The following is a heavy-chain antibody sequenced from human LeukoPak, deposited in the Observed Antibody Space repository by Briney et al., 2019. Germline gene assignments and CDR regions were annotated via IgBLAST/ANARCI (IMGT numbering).Heavy chain of an antibody. CDR1: GGSIRSSTYY. CDR2: IYYSGNT. CDR3: ARLLGGSHYMDV. V-gene: IGHV4-39*01. Sequence: PSETLSLTCTVSGGSIRSSTYYWGWIRQPPGKGLGWVGSIYYSGNTYHNPSLKTRVTISVDTPKNQFSLKPRSVTAAGTAVYYCARLLGGSHYMDVWGKGTTVTVSS. J-gene: IGHJ6*03. D-gene: IGHD3-16*01.